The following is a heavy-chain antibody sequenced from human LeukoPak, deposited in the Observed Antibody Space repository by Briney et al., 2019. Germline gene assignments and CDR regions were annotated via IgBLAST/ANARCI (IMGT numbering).Heavy chain of an antibody. V-gene: IGHV3-30*04. Sequence: HPGGSLRLSCAASGFTFSSYAIHWVRPAPGKGLEWVALISYDGSTKYSTDSVKGRFTISRDNSKNTLYLQMNSLRPEDTAVYYCAGHFGAWHYFDYWGQGTLVTVSS. CDR1: GFTFSSYA. J-gene: IGHJ4*02. D-gene: IGHD3-3*01. CDR2: ISYDGSTK. CDR3: AGHFGAWHYFDY.